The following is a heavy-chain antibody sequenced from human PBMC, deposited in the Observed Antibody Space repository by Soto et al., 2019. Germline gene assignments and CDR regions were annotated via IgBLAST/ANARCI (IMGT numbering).Heavy chain of an antibody. CDR2: ITGSGGNT. D-gene: IGHD1-26*01. V-gene: IGHV3-23*01. Sequence: EVQLLESGGGLVQPGGSLRLSCAASGFTFSSFAMSWVRQAPGKGLEWVSSITGSGGNTYYADYVKGRFTVSRDNAKGKLNVQRTSVRAEDTAVYYCAKGPRSGNQYRFDYWGQGNLVTDSS. J-gene: IGHJ4*02. CDR3: AKGPRSGNQYRFDY. CDR1: GFTFSSFA.